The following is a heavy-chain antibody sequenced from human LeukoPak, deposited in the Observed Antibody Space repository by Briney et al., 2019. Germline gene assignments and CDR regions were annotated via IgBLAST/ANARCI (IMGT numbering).Heavy chain of an antibody. V-gene: IGHV1-18*01. CDR3: ARDPQPGYSSSWSPGRPLRYFDY. D-gene: IGHD6-13*01. CDR2: ISAYNGNT. Sequence: ASVKVSCKASGGTFSSYAISWVRQAPGQGLEWMGWISAYNGNTNYAQKLQGRVTMTTDTSTSTAYMELRSLRSDDTAVYYCARDPQPGYSSSWSPGRPLRYFDYWGQGTLVTVSS. J-gene: IGHJ4*02. CDR1: GGTFSSYA.